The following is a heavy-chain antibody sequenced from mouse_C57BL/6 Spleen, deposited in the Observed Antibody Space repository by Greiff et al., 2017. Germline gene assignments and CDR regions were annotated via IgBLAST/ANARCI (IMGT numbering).Heavy chain of an antibody. D-gene: IGHD2-3*01. CDR2: IHPNSGST. CDR1: GYIFTSYW. V-gene: IGHV1-64*01. Sequence: VQLQQPGAELVKPGASVKLSCKASGYIFTSYWMHWVKQRPGQGLEWIGMIHPNSGSTNYNEKFKSKATLTVDKSSSTAYMQLSSLTSEDSAVYYCARPLGGYYTLYFDVWGTGTTVTVSS. J-gene: IGHJ1*03. CDR3: ARPLGGYYTLYFDV.